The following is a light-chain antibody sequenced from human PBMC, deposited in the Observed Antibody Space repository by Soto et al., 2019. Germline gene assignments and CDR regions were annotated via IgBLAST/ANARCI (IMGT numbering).Light chain of an antibody. Sequence: QSALTQPASVSGSPGQSITISCTGASSDVGHYNYVSWYQQHPGKVPKLLIYDVTNRPSGVSHRFSGSKSGNTASLTISGLQAEDEAEYYCASYAGYSTSVVFGGGTKLTVL. CDR2: DVT. J-gene: IGLJ2*01. CDR3: ASYAGYSTSVV. CDR1: SSDVGHYNY. V-gene: IGLV2-14*03.